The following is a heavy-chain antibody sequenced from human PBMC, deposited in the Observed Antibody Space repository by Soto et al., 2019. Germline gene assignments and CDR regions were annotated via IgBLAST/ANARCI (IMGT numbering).Heavy chain of an antibody. CDR1: GFTISGYG. V-gene: IGHV3-30*18. CDR3: VKDWNYDSTRYGMDV. CDR2: ISYDGSNE. Sequence: QVQLVESGGGVVQPGRSLRLSCAASGFTISGYGMHWVRQAPGKGLEWVAVISYDGSNECYGDSVKGRFTISKDNSKSTLYLQMNSLRVEDTAVYYCVKDWNYDSTRYGMDVW. J-gene: IGHJ6*01. D-gene: IGHD1-7*01.